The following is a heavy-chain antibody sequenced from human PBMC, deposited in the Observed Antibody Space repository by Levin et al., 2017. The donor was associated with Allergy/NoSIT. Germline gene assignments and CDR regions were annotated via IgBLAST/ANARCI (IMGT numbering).Heavy chain of an antibody. CDR3: VSSSSWSIYYYGMDV. Sequence: HTGGSLRLSCAASGFTFSSYWMHWVRQAPGKGLVWVSRINSDGSSTSYADSVKGRFTISRDNAKNTLYLQMNSLRAEDTAVYYCVSSSSWSIYYYGMDVWGQGTTVTVSS. D-gene: IGHD6-13*01. CDR1: GFTFSSYW. CDR2: INSDGSST. V-gene: IGHV3-74*01. J-gene: IGHJ6*02.